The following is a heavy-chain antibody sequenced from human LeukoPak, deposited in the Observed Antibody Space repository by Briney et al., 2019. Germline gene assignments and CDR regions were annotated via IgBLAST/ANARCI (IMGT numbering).Heavy chain of an antibody. J-gene: IGHJ3*02. CDR2: ISSSSSYI. V-gene: IGHV3-21*01. Sequence: GGSLRLSCAASGFTFSSYWMHWVRQAPGKGLEWVSSISSSSSYIYYADSVKGRFTISRDNAKNSLYLQMNSLRAEDTAVYYCARGSAIAARLDAFDIWGQGTMVTVSS. CDR3: ARGSAIAARLDAFDI. CDR1: GFTFSSYW. D-gene: IGHD6-6*01.